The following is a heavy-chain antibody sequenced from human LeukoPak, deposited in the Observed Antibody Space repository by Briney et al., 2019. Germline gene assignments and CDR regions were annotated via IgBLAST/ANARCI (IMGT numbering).Heavy chain of an antibody. V-gene: IGHV4-39*02. Sequence: SSETLSLTCTVSGGSISSSSYYWGWIRQPPGKGLEWIGSIYYSGSTYYNPSLKSRVTISVDTSKNQFSLKLSSVTAADTAVYYCARDSLSGYCSSTSCGPNAFDIWGQGTMVTVSS. D-gene: IGHD2-2*01. CDR3: ARDSLSGYCSSTSCGPNAFDI. J-gene: IGHJ3*02. CDR1: GGSISSSSYY. CDR2: IYYSGST.